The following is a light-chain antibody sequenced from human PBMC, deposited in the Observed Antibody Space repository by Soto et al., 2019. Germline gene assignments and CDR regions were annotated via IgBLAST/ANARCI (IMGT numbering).Light chain of an antibody. CDR1: SSDVGGYNY. CDR3: SSYTISSTLYV. J-gene: IGLJ1*01. CDR2: EVS. Sequence: QSVLTQPASVSGSPGQSITISCTGISSDVGGYNYVSWYQQHPGKAPKLMIYEVSNRPSGVSNRFSGSKSGNTASLTISGLQAEDEADYYCSSYTISSTLYVFGTGTKLTVL. V-gene: IGLV2-14*01.